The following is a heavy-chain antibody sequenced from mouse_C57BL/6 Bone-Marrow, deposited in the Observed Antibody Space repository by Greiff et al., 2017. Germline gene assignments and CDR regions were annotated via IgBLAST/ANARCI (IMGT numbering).Heavy chain of an antibody. J-gene: IGHJ1*03. CDR2: IDPANGNT. CDR3: APHGYYDV. CDR1: GFNIKNTY. Sequence: VQLQQSVAELVRPGASVKLSCTASGFNIKNTYMPWVKQRPEQGLEWIGRIDPANGNTKYAPKFQGKTTITADTSTNTAYLQLSSLTSEDTAIYYCAPHGYYDVWGTGTTVTVSS. D-gene: IGHD1-1*02. V-gene: IGHV14-3*01.